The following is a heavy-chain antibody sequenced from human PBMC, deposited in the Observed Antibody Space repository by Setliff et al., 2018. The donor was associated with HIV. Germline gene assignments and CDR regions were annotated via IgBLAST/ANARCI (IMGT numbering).Heavy chain of an antibody. CDR1: GVSFSGYS. D-gene: IGHD6-6*01. J-gene: IGHJ3*02. CDR3: ARGPESVAPRMCAFDI. V-gene: IGHV4-34*01. Sequence: SETLSLTCAVYGVSFSGYSWSWIRQPPGKGLEWIGEINHSGNTNSNPSLKSRVTISVDPSKSQFSLRLNSVTAADTATYYCARGPESVAPRMCAFDIWGQGTMVTVSS. CDR2: INHSGNT.